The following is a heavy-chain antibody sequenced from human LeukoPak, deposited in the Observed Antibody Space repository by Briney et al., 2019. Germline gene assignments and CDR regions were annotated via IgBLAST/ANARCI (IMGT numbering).Heavy chain of an antibody. CDR1: GFTFSDYY. J-gene: IGHJ4*02. CDR3: ARGIWTATSVQYYLDY. CDR2: ISSSSSYT. Sequence: GGSLRLSCAASGFTFSDYYMSWIRQAPGKGLEWVSYISSSSSYTNYADSVKGRFTISRDNAKNSLYLQMNSLRAEDTAVYYCARGIWTATSVQYYLDYWGQGTLVTVSS. D-gene: IGHD3/OR15-3a*01. V-gene: IGHV3-11*06.